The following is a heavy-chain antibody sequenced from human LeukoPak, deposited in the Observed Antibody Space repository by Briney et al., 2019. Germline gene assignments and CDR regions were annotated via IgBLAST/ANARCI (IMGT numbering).Heavy chain of an antibody. V-gene: IGHV1-46*01. D-gene: IGHD1-26*01. CDR2: IDPSGGST. CDR1: GYTFTSYD. CDR3: ARIGSGSYLGPYYFDY. J-gene: IGHJ4*02. Sequence: ASVKVSCKASGYTFTSYDINWVRQAPGQGLEWMGIIDPSGGSTSYAQKFQGRVTMTRDTSTNTVYMELSSLRSEDTAVCYCARIGSGSYLGPYYFDYWGQGTLVTVSS.